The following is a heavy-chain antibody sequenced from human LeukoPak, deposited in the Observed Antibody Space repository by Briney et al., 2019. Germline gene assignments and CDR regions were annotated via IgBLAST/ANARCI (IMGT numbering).Heavy chain of an antibody. Sequence: GRSLRLSCAASGFTFSSYAMSWVRQAPGKGLEWVSPISSSGGDTYYADSVKGRFTISRDNSKNTLDVQMNSLRAEDTAVYYCAKEPYYYDSSGYRHFDFWGQGTLVTAS. V-gene: IGHV3-23*01. J-gene: IGHJ4*02. CDR2: ISSSGGDT. D-gene: IGHD3-22*01. CDR1: GFTFSSYA. CDR3: AKEPYYYDSSGYRHFDF.